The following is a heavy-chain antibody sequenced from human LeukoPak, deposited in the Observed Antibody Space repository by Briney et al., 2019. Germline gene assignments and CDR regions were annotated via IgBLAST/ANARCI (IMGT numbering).Heavy chain of an antibody. CDR2: IYYSGST. J-gene: IGHJ4*02. CDR3: ARGGSSSSLNHFDN. Sequence: PSETLSLTCTVSGGSISSYYWNWIRKPPEKGLEWIGYIYYSGSTNYNPSLKSRVTISVDTSKNQFSLRLNSLTAADTGVYYCARGGSSSSLNHFDNWGQGILVTVSS. V-gene: IGHV4-59*01. D-gene: IGHD6-13*01. CDR1: GGSISSYY.